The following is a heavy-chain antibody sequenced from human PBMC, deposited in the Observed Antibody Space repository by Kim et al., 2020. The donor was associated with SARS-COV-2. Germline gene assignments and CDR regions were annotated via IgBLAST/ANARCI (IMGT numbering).Heavy chain of an antibody. V-gene: IGHV2-5*02. D-gene: IGHD1-1*01. CDR2: IYWDDDK. CDR3: GRQRRDADYWYFDL. CDR1: GFSLSTNEVG. Sequence: SGPTLVNPTQTLTVTCTFSGFSLSTNEVGVGWIRQPPGKALEWLALIYWDDDKRYSPSLKTRLTITKDTSKNQVVLTMTNMDPVDTATYYCGRQRRDADYWYFDLWGRCTLVTVSA. J-gene: IGHJ2*01.